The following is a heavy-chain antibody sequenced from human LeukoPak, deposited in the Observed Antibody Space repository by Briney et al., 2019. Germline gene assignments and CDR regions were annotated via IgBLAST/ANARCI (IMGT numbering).Heavy chain of an antibody. D-gene: IGHD2-2*01. CDR2: IYGGGST. J-gene: IGHJ1*01. V-gene: IGHV3-53*05. Sequence: GGSLRLSCAASGFTVSSDYMSWVRQAPGKGLEWVSVIYGGGSTDYADSVKGRFTISRDTSRNTLFLQMNSLRTEDTAVYYCGKDWGQVPASISGHWGQGTLVTVSS. CDR3: GKDWGQVPASISGH. CDR1: GFTVSSDY.